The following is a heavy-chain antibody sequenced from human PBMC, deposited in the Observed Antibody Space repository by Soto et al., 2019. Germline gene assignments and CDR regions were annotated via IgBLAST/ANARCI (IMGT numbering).Heavy chain of an antibody. D-gene: IGHD6-19*01. CDR2: MNPNSGNT. Sequence: ASVKVSCKASGYTFTSYDINWVRQATGQGLEWMGWMNPNSGNTGYAQKFQGRVTMTRNTSISTAYMELSSLRSEDTAVYYCARGRGVGQWLADDAFDIWGQGTMVTVSS. CDR3: ARGRGVGQWLADDAFDI. CDR1: GYTFTSYD. J-gene: IGHJ3*02. V-gene: IGHV1-8*01.